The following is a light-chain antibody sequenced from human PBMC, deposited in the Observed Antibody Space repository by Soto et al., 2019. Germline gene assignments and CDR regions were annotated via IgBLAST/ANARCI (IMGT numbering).Light chain of an antibody. CDR1: SSNIGAGYG. CDR2: ENN. Sequence: QSVLTQPPSVSGAPGQRVTISCTGSSSNIGAGYGEHWYQQVPGTAPKLLIYENNNRPSGVPDRFSGSRSGTSASLALTGLRAEDEADYYCQSYDSSLSAYVFGAGTKLTVL. J-gene: IGLJ1*01. CDR3: QSYDSSLSAYV. V-gene: IGLV1-40*01.